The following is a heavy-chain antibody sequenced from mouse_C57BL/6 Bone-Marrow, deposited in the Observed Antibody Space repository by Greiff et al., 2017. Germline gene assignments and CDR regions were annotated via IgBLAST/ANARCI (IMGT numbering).Heavy chain of an antibody. J-gene: IGHJ2*01. CDR1: GFNIKDDY. CDR2: IDPEIGET. V-gene: IGHV14-4*01. CDR3: ASFGGNYFDF. Sequence: VQLQQSGAELVRPGASVKLSCTASGFNIKDDYIHWVKQRPEQGLEWIGWIDPEIGETEYASKFQGKATITSDTSSNTAYLQLSSLTSEDTAVYYCASFGGNYFDFWGQGTPLTVAS. D-gene: IGHD1-1*02.